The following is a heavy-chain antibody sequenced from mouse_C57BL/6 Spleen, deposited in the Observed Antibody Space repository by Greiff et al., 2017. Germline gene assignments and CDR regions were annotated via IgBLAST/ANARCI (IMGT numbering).Heavy chain of an antibody. D-gene: IGHD2-4*01. Sequence: VKLMESGAELVKPGASVKMSCKASGYTFTTYPIEWMKQNHGQSLEWIGNFHPYNDDTKYNEKFKGKATLTVEKSSSTVYLELSRLTSDDSAVYYCATYDYDGAWFAYWGQGTLVTVSA. J-gene: IGHJ3*01. CDR2: FHPYNDDT. CDR1: GYTFTTYP. CDR3: ATYDYDGAWFAY. V-gene: IGHV1-47*01.